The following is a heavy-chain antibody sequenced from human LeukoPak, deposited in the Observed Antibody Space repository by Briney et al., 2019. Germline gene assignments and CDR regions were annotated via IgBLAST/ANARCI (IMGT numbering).Heavy chain of an antibody. D-gene: IGHD3-22*01. Sequence: GESPKISCKGSGYSFTSYWIGWVRQMPGKGPEWMGIIYPGDSDTRYSPSFQGQVTISADKSISTAYLQWSSLKASDTAMYYCARKTYYYDSSGYQIRDWFDPWGQGTLVTVSS. V-gene: IGHV5-51*01. CDR2: IYPGDSDT. CDR3: ARKTYYYDSSGYQIRDWFDP. CDR1: GYSFTSYW. J-gene: IGHJ5*02.